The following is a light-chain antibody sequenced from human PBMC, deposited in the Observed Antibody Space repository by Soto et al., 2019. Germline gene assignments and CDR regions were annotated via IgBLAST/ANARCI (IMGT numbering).Light chain of an antibody. CDR2: KAS. Sequence: ASVGDRVTITCRASQSISDWLAWYQQKPGKAPKFLIYKASNLESGVPSRFSGSGSGTEFTLTISSVQPDDFATYYCQYYDSYSWTFGQGTKVEIK. CDR1: QSISDW. V-gene: IGKV1-5*03. CDR3: QYYDSYSWT. J-gene: IGKJ1*01.